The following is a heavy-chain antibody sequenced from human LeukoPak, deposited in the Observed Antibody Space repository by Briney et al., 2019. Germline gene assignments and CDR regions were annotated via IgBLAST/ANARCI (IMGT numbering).Heavy chain of an antibody. CDR1: GGTLSSEA. CDR2: ISGSGGST. J-gene: IGHJ3*02. D-gene: IGHD6-13*01. V-gene: IGHV3-23*01. Sequence: GRSLRLSCAASGGTLSSEAISCGRHAPGKGLEWHSAISGSGGSTYYADSVKGRFTISRDNSKNTLYLQMNSLRAEDTAVYYCAKEDSRSWSPTTDAFDIWGQGTMVTVSS. CDR3: AKEDSRSWSPTTDAFDI.